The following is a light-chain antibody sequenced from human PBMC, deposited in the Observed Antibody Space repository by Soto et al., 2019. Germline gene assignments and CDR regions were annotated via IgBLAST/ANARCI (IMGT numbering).Light chain of an antibody. J-gene: IGLJ2*01. CDR1: SSDVGGYNY. CDR3: SSYGGSNNVV. CDR2: EVS. Sequence: QSALTQPPSASGSPGQSVTISCTGTSSDVGGYNYVSWYQQHPGKAPKVMIYEVSERPSGVPDRFSGSKSGNTASLTVSGLQAEDEADYYCSSYGGSNNVVFGGGTKLTVL. V-gene: IGLV2-8*01.